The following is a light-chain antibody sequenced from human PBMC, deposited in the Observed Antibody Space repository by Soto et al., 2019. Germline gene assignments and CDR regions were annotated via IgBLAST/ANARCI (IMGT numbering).Light chain of an antibody. CDR3: QAWDSSTVV. Sequence: SYELTQQPSVSVSPGQTASPTCSGDKLGDKYACWYQQKPGQSPVLVIYQDSKRPSGIPERFSGSNSGNTATLTISGTQAMDEADYYCQAWDSSTVVFGGGTKLTVL. J-gene: IGLJ2*01. CDR1: KLGDKY. CDR2: QDS. V-gene: IGLV3-1*01.